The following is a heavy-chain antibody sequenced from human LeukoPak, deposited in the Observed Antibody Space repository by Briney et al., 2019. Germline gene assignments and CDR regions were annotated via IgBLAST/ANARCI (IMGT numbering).Heavy chain of an antibody. Sequence: ASVKVSCKASGYTLTELSMHWVRQAPGKGLGWMGGFDPEDGETIYAQKFQGRVTMTEDTSTDTAYMELSSLRSEDTAVYYCATEGYDFWSGLRAFDIWGQGTMVTVSS. CDR1: GYTLTELS. CDR3: ATEGYDFWSGLRAFDI. J-gene: IGHJ3*02. CDR2: FDPEDGET. V-gene: IGHV1-24*01. D-gene: IGHD3-3*01.